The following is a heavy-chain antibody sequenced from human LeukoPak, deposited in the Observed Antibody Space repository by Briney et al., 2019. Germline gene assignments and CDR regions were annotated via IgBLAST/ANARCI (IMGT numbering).Heavy chain of an antibody. CDR3: GRETDFGVVTN. V-gene: IGHV6-1*01. CDR2: TYYRSQQWHS. CDR1: GDSVSSNGAS. Sequence: SQTLSLTCAISGDSVSSNGASWNWIRQSPSRGLEWLGRTYYRSQQWHSDYAPSVKGRITLNPDTFKNQFSLQLNSMTPEDTAVYYCGRETDFGVVTNWGQGVLVTVSS. J-gene: IGHJ4*02. D-gene: IGHD3-3*01.